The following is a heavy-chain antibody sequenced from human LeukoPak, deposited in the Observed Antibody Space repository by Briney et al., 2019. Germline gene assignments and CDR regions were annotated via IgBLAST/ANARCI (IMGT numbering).Heavy chain of an antibody. J-gene: IGHJ4*02. Sequence: PSETLSLTXTVSGGSISSSSYYWGWIRQPPGKGLEWIGSIYYSGSTYYNPSLKSRVTISVDTSKNQFSLKLSSVTAADTAVYYCARRVAVAGDFDYWGQGTLVTVSS. CDR3: ARRVAVAGDFDY. CDR2: IYYSGST. D-gene: IGHD6-19*01. V-gene: IGHV4-39*01. CDR1: GGSISSSSYY.